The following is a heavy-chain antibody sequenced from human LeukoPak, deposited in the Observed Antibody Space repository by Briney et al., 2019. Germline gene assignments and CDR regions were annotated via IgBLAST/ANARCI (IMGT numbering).Heavy chain of an antibody. Sequence: PGGSLRLSCAASGFTFSSYSMNWVRQAPGKGLEWVSYISSSSTIYYADSVKCRFTISRDNAKNSLYLQINSLRAEDTAVYYCAREVYDSSGYYGLESFDYWGQGTLVTVSS. D-gene: IGHD3-22*01. CDR2: ISSSSTI. CDR1: GFTFSSYS. J-gene: IGHJ4*02. V-gene: IGHV3-48*01. CDR3: AREVYDSSGYYGLESFDY.